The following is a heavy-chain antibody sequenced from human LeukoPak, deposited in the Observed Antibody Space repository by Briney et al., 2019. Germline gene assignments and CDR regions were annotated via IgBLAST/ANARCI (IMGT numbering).Heavy chain of an antibody. J-gene: IGHJ4*02. Sequence: ASVKVSCKASGYTFTASNIHWVRQAPGQGLEWMGWISPNNGATTYAQKFQGRVIMTRDTSLSTAYIELSRLESDDTAVYFCARGGSSGYWGQGTLVTVSS. CDR3: ARGGSSGY. V-gene: IGHV1-2*02. CDR1: GYTFTASN. D-gene: IGHD1-26*01. CDR2: ISPNNGAT.